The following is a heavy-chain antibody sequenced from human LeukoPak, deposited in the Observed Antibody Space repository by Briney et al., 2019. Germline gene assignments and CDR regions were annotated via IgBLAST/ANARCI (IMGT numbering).Heavy chain of an antibody. D-gene: IGHD3-9*01. CDR2: INPNSGGT. CDR1: GYTFTGYY. V-gene: IGHV1-2*02. Sequence: ASVKVSCKASGYTFTGYYMHWVRQAPGQGLEWMGWINPNSGGTNYAQKFQGRVTMTRDTSISTAYMELSRLRSDDTAVYYCARDGIYDILTGYYSDRYYFDYWGQGTLVTVSS. CDR3: ARDGIYDILTGYYSDRYYFDY. J-gene: IGHJ4*02.